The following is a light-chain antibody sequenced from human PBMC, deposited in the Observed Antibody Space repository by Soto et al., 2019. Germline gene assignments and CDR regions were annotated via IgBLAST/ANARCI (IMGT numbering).Light chain of an antibody. V-gene: IGKV3-20*01. Sequence: IVMTQSPATLSVSPGERGTLSCRASQSISSNLAWYQQKPGQAPRLVIYGASNRATVIPDRFSGSGSGTDFTLTISRLEPEDFAVYYCQQYGNSPITFGQGTRLEIK. CDR3: QQYGNSPIT. CDR2: GAS. J-gene: IGKJ5*01. CDR1: QSISSN.